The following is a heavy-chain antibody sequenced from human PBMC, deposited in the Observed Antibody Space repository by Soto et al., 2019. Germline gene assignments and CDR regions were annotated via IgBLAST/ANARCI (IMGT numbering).Heavy chain of an antibody. CDR1: GFTFSSYG. CDR2: IWYDGSNK. CDR3: VIHRGYDSYDESAFDI. D-gene: IGHD5-12*01. V-gene: IGHV3-33*01. Sequence: GGSLRLSCAASGFTFSSYGMHWVRQAPGKGLEWVAVIWYDGSNKYYADSVKGRFTISRDNSKNTLYLQMNSLRAEDTAVYYCVIHRGYDSYDESAFDIWGQGTMVTVSS. J-gene: IGHJ3*02.